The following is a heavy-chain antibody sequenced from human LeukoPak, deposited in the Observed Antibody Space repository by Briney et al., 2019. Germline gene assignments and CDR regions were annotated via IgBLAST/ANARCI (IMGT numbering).Heavy chain of an antibody. D-gene: IGHD4-17*01. V-gene: IGHV3-20*04. CDR2: INWNGGST. Sequence: PGGSLRLSCAASGFTFDDYAMSWVRQAPGKGLEWVSGINWNGGSTGYADSVKGRFTISRDNAKNSLYLQMNSLRAEDTAMYYCARGSYGDYTFGYYYMDVWGKGTTVTVSS. CDR3: ARGSYGDYTFGYYYMDV. CDR1: GFTFDDYA. J-gene: IGHJ6*03.